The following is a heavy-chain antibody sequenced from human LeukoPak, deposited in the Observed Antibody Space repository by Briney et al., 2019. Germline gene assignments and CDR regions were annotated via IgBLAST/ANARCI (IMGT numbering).Heavy chain of an antibody. Sequence: GGSLRLSCAASGFTFDDYAMHWVRQAPGKGLEWVSGISWNSGSIGYADSVKGRFTISRDNAKNSLYLQMNSLRAEDTALYYCAKDLDYGGNGGYWGQGTLVTVSS. V-gene: IGHV3-9*01. CDR3: AKDLDYGGNGGY. CDR2: ISWNSGSI. CDR1: GFTFDDYA. J-gene: IGHJ4*02. D-gene: IGHD4-23*01.